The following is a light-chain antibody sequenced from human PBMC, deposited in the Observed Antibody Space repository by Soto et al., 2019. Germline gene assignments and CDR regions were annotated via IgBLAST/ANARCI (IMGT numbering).Light chain of an antibody. CDR3: QQYSSSPYS. J-gene: IGKJ2*03. Sequence: ENVLTQSPGTLSLSPGERATLSCRASQTVSSSFLAWYQQKPGQAPSLLIYGSSSRASDIPDRFSGSGSGTDFTLTISRLEPEDFAVYYCQQYSSSPYSFGQGTKLEIK. V-gene: IGKV3-20*01. CDR1: QTVSSSF. CDR2: GSS.